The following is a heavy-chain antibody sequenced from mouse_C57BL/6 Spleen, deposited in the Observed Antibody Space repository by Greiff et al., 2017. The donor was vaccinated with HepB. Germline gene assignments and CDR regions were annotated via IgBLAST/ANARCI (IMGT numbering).Heavy chain of an antibody. Sequence: QVQLKQSGAELVRPGTSVKVSCKASGYAFTNYLIEWVKQRPGQGLEWIGVINPGSGGTNYNEKFKGKATLTADKSSSTAYMQLSSLTSEDSAVYFYASSDYYGSSDWYFDVWGTGTTVTVSS. CDR3: ASSDYYGSSDWYFDV. V-gene: IGHV1-54*01. CDR1: GYAFTNYL. D-gene: IGHD1-1*01. J-gene: IGHJ1*03. CDR2: INPGSGGT.